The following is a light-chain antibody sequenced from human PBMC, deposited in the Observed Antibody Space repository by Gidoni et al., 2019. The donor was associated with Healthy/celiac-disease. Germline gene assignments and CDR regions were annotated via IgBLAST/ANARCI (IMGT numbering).Light chain of an antibody. CDR1: QSVSSN. CDR3: QQYNNWPPWT. V-gene: IGKV3-15*01. J-gene: IGKJ1*01. Sequence: VMTPSPATRSVSPGERATLPCSASQSVSSNLAWYQQKPGQAPRLLIYGASTRATGIPARFSGSGSGTEFTLTISSLQSEDFAVYYCQQYNNWPPWTFGQGTKVEIK. CDR2: GAS.